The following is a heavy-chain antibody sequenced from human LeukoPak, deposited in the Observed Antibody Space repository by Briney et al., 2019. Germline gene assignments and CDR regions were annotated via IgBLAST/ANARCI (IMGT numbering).Heavy chain of an antibody. V-gene: IGHV3-21*01. CDR1: GLNFNTYT. CDR3: VRGSYGAYDY. D-gene: IGHD4-17*01. Sequence: GGSLRLSCAASGLNFNTYTMNWVRQAPGKGLEWVSSISSDSSYIYYADAVHGRFTVSRDNAKYSLYLQMNSLRAEDTAVYYCVRGSYGAYDYWGQGSLVTVSS. CDR2: ISSDSSYI. J-gene: IGHJ4*02.